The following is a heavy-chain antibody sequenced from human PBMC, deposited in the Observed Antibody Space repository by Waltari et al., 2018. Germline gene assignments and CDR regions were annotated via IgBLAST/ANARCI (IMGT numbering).Heavy chain of an antibody. D-gene: IGHD1-26*01. J-gene: IGHJ4*02. CDR3: AREGYGDVGARKRAGDRSAYFDY. V-gene: IGHV4-34*01. Sequence: QVQLQQWGAGLLKPSETLSLTCAVYGGSFSGYYGSWIRQHPGKGLELIGEINHSGSTNYNPSLKSRVTISVDTSKNQFSLKLSSVTAADTAVYYCAREGYGDVGARKRAGDRSAYFDYWGQGTLVTVSS. CDR1: GGSFSGYY. CDR2: INHSGST.